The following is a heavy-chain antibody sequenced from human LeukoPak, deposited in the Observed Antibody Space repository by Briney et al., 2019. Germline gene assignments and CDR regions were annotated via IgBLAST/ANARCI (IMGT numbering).Heavy chain of an antibody. Sequence: SETLSLTCTGSGGSISPYYWSWIRQSPGKELEYIGYIYYTGSTNYNPSLKSRVTISLDTSNNQFSLILSSVTAADTAVYYCTRGLRGGDYQLLPFGFWGQGTLVTVSS. CDR3: TRGLRGGDYQLLPFGF. D-gene: IGHD2-2*01. V-gene: IGHV4-59*01. J-gene: IGHJ4*02. CDR1: GGSISPYY. CDR2: IYYTGST.